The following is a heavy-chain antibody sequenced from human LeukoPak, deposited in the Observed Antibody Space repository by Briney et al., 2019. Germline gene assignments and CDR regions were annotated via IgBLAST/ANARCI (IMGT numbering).Heavy chain of an antibody. CDR1: GGSISSYY. V-gene: IGHV4-59*01. CDR2: IYYSGST. D-gene: IGHD2-2*01. Sequence: PSETLSLTCTVSGGSISSYYWSWIRQPPGKGLEWIGYIYYSGSTNYNPSLKSRVTISVDTSKNQFSLKLSSVTAADTAVYYCASSRDYHWFDYWGQGTLVTVSS. CDR3: ASSRDYHWFDY. J-gene: IGHJ4*02.